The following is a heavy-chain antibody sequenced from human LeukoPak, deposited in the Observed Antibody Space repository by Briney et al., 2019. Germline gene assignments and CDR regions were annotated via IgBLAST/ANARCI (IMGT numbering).Heavy chain of an antibody. Sequence: GGSLRLSCAASGFTFSTYNMNWVRQAPGKGLEWVSSITSSSSYIYYTDSLKGRFTISRDDAKNSLYLQMSSLRAEDTAVYYCARASGFYSDGMDVWGRGTTVTVSS. CDR1: GFTFSTYN. D-gene: IGHD5-12*01. J-gene: IGHJ6*02. CDR3: ARASGFYSDGMDV. CDR2: ITSSSSYI. V-gene: IGHV3-21*01.